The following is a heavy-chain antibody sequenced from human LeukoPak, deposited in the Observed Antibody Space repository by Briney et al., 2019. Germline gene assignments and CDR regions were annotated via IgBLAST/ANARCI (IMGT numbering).Heavy chain of an antibody. CDR3: AADGRASRITIFGVATAPGAFDI. D-gene: IGHD3-3*01. J-gene: IGHJ3*02. Sequence: SVKVSCKASGFTFTSSAVQWVRQARGQRLEWIGWIVVGSGNTNYAQKFQERVTITRDMSTSTAYMELSSLRSEDTAVYYCAADGRASRITIFGVATAPGAFDIWGQGTMVTVSS. CDR2: IVVGSGNT. V-gene: IGHV1-58*01. CDR1: GFTFTSSA.